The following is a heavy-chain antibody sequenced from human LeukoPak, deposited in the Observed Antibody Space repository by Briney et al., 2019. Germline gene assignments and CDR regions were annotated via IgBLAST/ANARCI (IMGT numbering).Heavy chain of an antibody. J-gene: IGHJ3*02. CDR3: ARVGTTIFGVADDAFDI. D-gene: IGHD3-3*01. Sequence: ASVKVPCKASGYTFTSYYMHWVRQAPGQGLEWMGIINPSGGSTSYAQKFQGRVTMTRDTSTSTVYVELSSLRSEDTAVYYCARVGTTIFGVADDAFDIWGQGTMVTVSS. CDR1: GYTFTSYY. CDR2: INPSGGST. V-gene: IGHV1-46*01.